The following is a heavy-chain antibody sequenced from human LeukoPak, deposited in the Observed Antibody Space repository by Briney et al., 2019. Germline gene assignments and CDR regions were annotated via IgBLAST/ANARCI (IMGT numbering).Heavy chain of an antibody. CDR3: ARVSPVESTPRDYYYYMDV. J-gene: IGHJ6*03. V-gene: IGHV3-21*01. D-gene: IGHD3-3*01. Sequence: GGSLRLSCPASGFTFSSYSMNWVRQAPGKGLEWVSSISSSSSYIYYADSVKGRFTISRDNAKNSLYLQMNSLRAEDTAVYYCARVSPVESTPRDYYYYMDVWGKGTTVTVSS. CDR2: ISSSSSYI. CDR1: GFTFSSYS.